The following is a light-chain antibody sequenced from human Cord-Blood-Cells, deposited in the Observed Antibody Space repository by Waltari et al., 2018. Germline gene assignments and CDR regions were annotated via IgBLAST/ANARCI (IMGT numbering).Light chain of an antibody. J-gene: IGKJ3*01. CDR1: QSVLYSSNNKNY. V-gene: IGKV4-1*01. CDR3: QQYYSTPLT. CDR2: WAS. Sequence: DIVMTQSPASLAVSLVARATINCKSSQSVLYSSNNKNYLAWYQQKPGQPPKLLIYWASTRESGVPDRFSGSGSGTDFTLTISGLQAEDVAVYYCQQYYSTPLTFGPGTKVDIK.